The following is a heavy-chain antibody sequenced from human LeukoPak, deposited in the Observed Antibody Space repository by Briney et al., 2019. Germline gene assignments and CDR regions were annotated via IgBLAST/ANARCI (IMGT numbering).Heavy chain of an antibody. CDR2: CRNRAKSYTT. CDR3: VRVAYTSDWHFDY. D-gene: IGHD6-19*01. V-gene: IGHV3-72*01. J-gene: IGHJ4*02. CDR1: GFTFSDHH. Sequence: PGGALRLSWSASGFTFSDHHMDWVRQCPGKGLEGGGRCRNRAKSYTTDSAASVPGRSTISRDDSQNSLYLQMRSLKTEDTAVYHCVRVAYTSDWHFDYWGQGTPVTVSS.